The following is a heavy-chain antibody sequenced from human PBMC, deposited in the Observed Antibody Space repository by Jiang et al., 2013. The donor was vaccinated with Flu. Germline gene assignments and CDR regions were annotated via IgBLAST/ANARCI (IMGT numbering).Heavy chain of an antibody. V-gene: IGHV4-31*03. CDR2: IYYSGST. CDR3: ARDSMVRGVIPDY. J-gene: IGHJ4*02. CDR1: GGSISSGGYY. D-gene: IGHD3-10*01. Sequence: TLSLTCTVSGGSISSGGYYWSWIRQHPGKGLEWIGYIYYSGSTYYNPSLKSRVTISVDTSKNQFSLKLSSVTAADTAVYYCARDSMVRGVIPDYWGQGTLVTVSS.